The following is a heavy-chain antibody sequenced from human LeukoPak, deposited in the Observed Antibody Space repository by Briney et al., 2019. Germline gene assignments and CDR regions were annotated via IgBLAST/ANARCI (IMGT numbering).Heavy chain of an antibody. CDR3: ASGWSRGWYGGYYFDY. V-gene: IGHV1-69*01. Sequence: SVKVSCKASGGTFSSYAISWVRQAPGQGLEWMGGIIPIFGTANYAQKFQGRVTITADESTSTAYMELSSLRSEDTAVYYCASGWSRGWYGGYYFDYWGQGTLVTVSS. D-gene: IGHD6-19*01. CDR1: GGTFSSYA. CDR2: IIPIFGTA. J-gene: IGHJ4*02.